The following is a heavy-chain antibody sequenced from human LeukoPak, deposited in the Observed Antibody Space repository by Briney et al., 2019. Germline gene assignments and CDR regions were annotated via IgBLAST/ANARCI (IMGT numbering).Heavy chain of an antibody. CDR3: ARGGRDGYNYGDYFDY. CDR1: GYTFTSYD. V-gene: IGHV1-8*03. CDR2: MNPNSGNT. Sequence: ASVKVSCKASGYTFTSYDINWVRQATGQGLEWMGWMNPNSGNTGYAQKFRGRVTITRNTSISTAYMELSSLRSEDTAVYYCARGGRDGYNYGDYFDYWGQGTLVTVSS. D-gene: IGHD5-24*01. J-gene: IGHJ4*02.